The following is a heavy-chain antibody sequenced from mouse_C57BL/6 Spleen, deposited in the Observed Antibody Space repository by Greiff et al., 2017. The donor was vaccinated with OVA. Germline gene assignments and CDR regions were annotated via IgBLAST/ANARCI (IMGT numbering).Heavy chain of an antibody. V-gene: IGHV2-5*01. CDR1: GFSLTSYG. CDR2: IWRGGST. Sequence: VKLMESGPGLVQPSQSLSITCTVSGFSLTSYGVHWVRQSPGKGLEWLGVIWRGGSTDYNAAFMSRLSITKDNSKSQVFFKMNSLQADDTAIYYCAKGYYGNYEYFDVWGTGTTVTVSS. J-gene: IGHJ1*03. CDR3: AKGYYGNYEYFDV. D-gene: IGHD2-1*01.